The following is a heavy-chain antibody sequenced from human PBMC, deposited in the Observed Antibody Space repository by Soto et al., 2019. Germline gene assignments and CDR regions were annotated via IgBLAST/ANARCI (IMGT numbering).Heavy chain of an antibody. CDR3: ARERGKAAAVHFDY. CDR1: GLTFSSYW. J-gene: IGHJ4*02. Sequence: EVQLVESGGGLVQPGGSLRLSCAASGLTFSSYWMHWVRQAPGKGLVWVSRINSDGSSTSYADSVKGRFTISRDNAKNTLYLQMNSLRAEDTAVYYCARERGKAAAVHFDYWGQGTLVTVSS. V-gene: IGHV3-74*01. D-gene: IGHD6-13*01. CDR2: INSDGSST.